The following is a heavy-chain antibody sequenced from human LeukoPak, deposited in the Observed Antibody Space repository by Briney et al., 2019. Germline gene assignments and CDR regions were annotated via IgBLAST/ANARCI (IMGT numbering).Heavy chain of an antibody. Sequence: PGGSLRLSFAASGFTFSSYWMHWVRQAPGKGLVWVSRINSDGSSTSYADSVKGRFTISRDNAKNSLYLQMNSLRAEDTAVYYCARDSGGAYSSGWYPDYWGQGTLVTVSS. J-gene: IGHJ4*02. CDR1: GFTFSSYW. CDR2: INSDGSST. D-gene: IGHD6-19*01. V-gene: IGHV3-74*01. CDR3: ARDSGGAYSSGWYPDY.